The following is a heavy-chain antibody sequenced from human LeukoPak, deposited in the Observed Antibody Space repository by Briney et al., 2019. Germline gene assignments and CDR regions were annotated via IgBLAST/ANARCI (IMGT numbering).Heavy chain of an antibody. Sequence: PSETLSLTCTVSGGSISSSSYYWGWIRQPSGKGLEWIGSIYYSGSTYYNPSLKSRVTISVDTSKNQFSLKLSSVTAADTAVYYCARVPRWAFDIWGQGTMVTVSS. D-gene: IGHD4-23*01. CDR3: ARVPRWAFDI. V-gene: IGHV4-39*07. J-gene: IGHJ3*02. CDR2: IYYSGST. CDR1: GGSISSSSYY.